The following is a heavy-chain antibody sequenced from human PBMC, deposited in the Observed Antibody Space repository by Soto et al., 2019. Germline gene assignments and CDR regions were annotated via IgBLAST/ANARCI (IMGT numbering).Heavy chain of an antibody. Sequence: PSETLSLTCTVSGGSISSYYWSWIRQPPGKGLEWIGYIYYSGSTNYNPSLKSRVTISVDTSKNQFSLKLSSVTAADTAVYYCARSPTYGDYVLGYYYYYMDVWGKGTTVTVSS. CDR3: ARSPTYGDYVLGYYYYYMDV. CDR1: GGSISSYY. V-gene: IGHV4-59*01. D-gene: IGHD4-17*01. J-gene: IGHJ6*03. CDR2: IYYSGST.